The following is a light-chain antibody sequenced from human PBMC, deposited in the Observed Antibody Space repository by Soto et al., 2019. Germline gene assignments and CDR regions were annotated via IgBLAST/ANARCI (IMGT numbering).Light chain of an antibody. V-gene: IGKV1-5*01. CDR1: QTISTW. CDR2: DDS. J-gene: IGKJ3*01. Sequence: DIHMTQSPSTLSASVVYRATITCRASQTISTWLAWYQQKPGKAPKLLIYDDSSLESGVPSRFSGSGSGTEFTLTIDGLQPDDSATYYCQKYSGYCRLTIGPGTKVD. CDR3: QKYSGYCRLT.